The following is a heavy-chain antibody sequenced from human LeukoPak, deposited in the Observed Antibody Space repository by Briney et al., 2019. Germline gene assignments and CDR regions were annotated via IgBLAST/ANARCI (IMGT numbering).Heavy chain of an antibody. D-gene: IGHD6-13*01. CDR2: IYYSGTT. Sequence: LETLSLTCTASGGSIDSNSWTWIRQPPGKGLEWIGYIYYSGTTNYNPSLKSRVTMSVDMSKNQFSLKLSSVTAADTAVYYCARHSSSWKNWFDPWGQGTLVTVSS. CDR1: GGSIDSNS. J-gene: IGHJ5*02. V-gene: IGHV4-59*01. CDR3: ARHSSSWKNWFDP.